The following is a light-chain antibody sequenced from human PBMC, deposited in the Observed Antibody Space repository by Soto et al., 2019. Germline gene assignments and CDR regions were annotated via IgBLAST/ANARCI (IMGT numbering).Light chain of an antibody. V-gene: IGKV3D-15*01. J-gene: IGKJ5*01. CDR3: QQYSNWPPIT. CDR1: QSVSNN. CDR2: LAS. Sequence: EIVMTQSPATPSVSPGDRATLSSSASQSVSNNLAWYQQKPGQAPRLLVYLASTRATGIPARFSGSGSGTEFTLTINSLQSEDFAVYYCQQYSNWPPITFGQGTRLEIK.